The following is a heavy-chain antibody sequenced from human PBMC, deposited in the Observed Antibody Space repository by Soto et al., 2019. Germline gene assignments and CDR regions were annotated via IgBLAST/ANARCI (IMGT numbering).Heavy chain of an antibody. Sequence: QMQLVQSGPEVKKPGTSVKVSCKASGFTFTSSAMQWVRQARGQLLEWIGWIVVGSGNTNYAQKFHERVTITRDMSTSTAYMELSSLRSEDTAVYYCAADLRGLSGYRTYDYWGQGTLVTVSS. CDR2: IVVGSGNT. V-gene: IGHV1-58*02. CDR1: GFTFTSSA. J-gene: IGHJ4*02. CDR3: AADLRGLSGYRTYDY. D-gene: IGHD3-9*01.